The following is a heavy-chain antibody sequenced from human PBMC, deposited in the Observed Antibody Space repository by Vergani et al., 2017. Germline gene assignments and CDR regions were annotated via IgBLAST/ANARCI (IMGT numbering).Heavy chain of an antibody. D-gene: IGHD2-15*01. J-gene: IGHJ6*03. CDR2: IYPGDSDT. Sequence: EVQLVQSGAEVKKPGESLKISCKGSGYSFTSYWIGWVRQMPGKGLEWMGIIYPGDSDTRYSPSFQGQVTISADKSISTAYLQWSSLKASDTAMYYCAGHRKGYCSGGSCYGTQGGYYYYMDVWGKGTTVTVSS. CDR1: GYSFTSYW. CDR3: AGHRKGYCSGGSCYGTQGGYYYYMDV. V-gene: IGHV5-51*01.